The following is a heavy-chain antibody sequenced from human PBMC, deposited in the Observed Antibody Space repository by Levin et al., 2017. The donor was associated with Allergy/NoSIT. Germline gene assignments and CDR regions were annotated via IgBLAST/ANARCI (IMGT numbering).Heavy chain of an antibody. D-gene: IGHD3-10*01. CDR2: ISNSGGST. Sequence: GGSLRLSCAASGFTFSSYAMNWVRQAPGKGLDWVSAISNSGGSTYYADSVKGRFTISRDNSKNTLYLQMNTLRADDTAIYYCAKWDKATGSDYWGQGTLVTVSS. V-gene: IGHV3-23*01. CDR1: GFTFSSYA. CDR3: AKWDKATGSDY. J-gene: IGHJ4*02.